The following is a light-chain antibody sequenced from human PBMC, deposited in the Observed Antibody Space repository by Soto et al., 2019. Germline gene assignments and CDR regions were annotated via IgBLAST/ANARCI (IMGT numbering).Light chain of an antibody. CDR1: QSLNARY. J-gene: IGKJ1*01. CDR2: GAS. Sequence: EIVLTQSPDTLSLSPGERATLSCRASQSLNARYLAWYQVKPGQAPRLLFYGASSRATGIPDRFIGSGSGTYFTLTITGLEPEDFAVYYCQQFHISRTFGQGTKVEIK. CDR3: QQFHISRT. V-gene: IGKV3-20*01.